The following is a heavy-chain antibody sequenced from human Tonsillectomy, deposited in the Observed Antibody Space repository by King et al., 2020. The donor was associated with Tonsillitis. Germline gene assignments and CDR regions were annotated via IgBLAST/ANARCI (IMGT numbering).Heavy chain of an antibody. CDR2: MGSSGSTM. CDR1: GFTFTDYY. J-gene: IGHJ4*02. Sequence: QVQLVESGGGLVKPGGSLRLSCAASGFTFTDYYMAWIRQAPGKGLEWLSYMGSSGSTMYYADSVKGRFTISRDNGKNSVYLQMDSLRAEDTAVYYCTRDRQYCGGGSCYRTGFDYWGQGTLVTVSS. CDR3: TRDRQYCGGGSCYRTGFDY. V-gene: IGHV3-11*01. D-gene: IGHD2-15*01.